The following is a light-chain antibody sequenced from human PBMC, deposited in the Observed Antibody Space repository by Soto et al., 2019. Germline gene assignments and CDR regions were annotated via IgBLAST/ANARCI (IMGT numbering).Light chain of an antibody. J-gene: IGKJ4*01. CDR1: QGVSTN. CDR2: SAS. CDR3: QQYNNWPPLT. Sequence: EVVMTQSPSTLSVSPGERATLSCRASQGVSTNLAWYQQKPGQAPRLLIYSASTRATGIPARFSGSGSGTEFTPTISSLQSEDFVAYYCQQYNNWPPLTFGGGTKVEIK. V-gene: IGKV3-15*01.